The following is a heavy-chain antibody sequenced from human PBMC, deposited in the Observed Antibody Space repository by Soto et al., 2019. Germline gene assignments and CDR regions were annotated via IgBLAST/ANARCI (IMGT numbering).Heavy chain of an antibody. D-gene: IGHD3-10*01. Sequence: QVQLVESGGGLVKPGGSLRLSCAASGFTFSDYYMSWLRQSPGKGLEWVSYISSSGSTIYYADSVKGRFTISRDNAKNSLYQQMNRVRAEDSAVDYCARVRDVLLWFGELSGWFDPWGQGTRVTGSS. CDR2: ISSSGSTI. CDR3: ARVRDVLLWFGELSGWFDP. V-gene: IGHV3-11*01. CDR1: GFTFSDYY. J-gene: IGHJ5*02.